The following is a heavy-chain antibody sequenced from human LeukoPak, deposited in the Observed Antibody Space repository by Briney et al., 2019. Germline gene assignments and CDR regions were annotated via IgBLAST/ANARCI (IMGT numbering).Heavy chain of an antibody. J-gene: IGHJ4*02. CDR3: ARSPPYGSGSYY. CDR1: GFTFSSYW. CDR2: INSDGSST. V-gene: IGHV3-74*01. Sequence: GGSPRLSCSASGFTFSSYWMHWGRQAPGEGLVWFSRINSDGSSTSYADSVKGRFTISRDNAKNTLYLQMNSLRAEDTDVYYCARSPPYGSGSYYWGQGTLVTVSS. D-gene: IGHD3-10*01.